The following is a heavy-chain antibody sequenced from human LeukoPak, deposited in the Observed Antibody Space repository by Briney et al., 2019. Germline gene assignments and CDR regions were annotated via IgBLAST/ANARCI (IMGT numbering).Heavy chain of an antibody. Sequence: GGSLRLSCAASGFTFSGYWMSWVRQAPGKGLEWVANMNRDGSHIYYEDSVKGRFTISRDNAKNSLYLQMNSLRAEDTAVYYCAGFYGGNRLGFDYWGQGTLVTVPS. CDR1: GFTFSGYW. D-gene: IGHD4-23*01. V-gene: IGHV3-7*01. CDR2: MNRDGSHI. J-gene: IGHJ4*02. CDR3: AGFYGGNRLGFDY.